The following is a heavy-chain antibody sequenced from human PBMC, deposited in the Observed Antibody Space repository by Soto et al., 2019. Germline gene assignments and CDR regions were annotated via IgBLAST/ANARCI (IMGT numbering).Heavy chain of an antibody. V-gene: IGHV3-33*01. CDR3: ARGLSNDYRLDY. CDR1: GFTFSSYG. Sequence: GGSLRLSCAASGFTFSSYGRHWVRQAPGKGLEWVAVIWYDGTNQYYADSVKGRFTISRDNSKNTLYLQMNSLRAEDTAVYYCARGLSNDYRLDYWGQRTLVTGSS. CDR2: IWYDGTNQ. D-gene: IGHD4-17*01. J-gene: IGHJ4*02.